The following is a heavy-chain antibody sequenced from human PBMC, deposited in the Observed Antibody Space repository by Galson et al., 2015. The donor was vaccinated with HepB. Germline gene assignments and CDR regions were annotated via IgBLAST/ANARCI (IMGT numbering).Heavy chain of an antibody. CDR1: GVSRRSYP. CDR2: ISSVVRNQ. V-gene: IGHV3-30*03. CDR3: ARDSGYVSGWYAGRGGFDY. Sequence: SLRISCAASGVSRRSYPIHWVRQGPGTRVVWVTVISSVVRNQNHADSVMGRFTISRDNSKDTVYLQMSSLRADDTAVYYCARDSGYVSGWYAGRGGFDYWGQGTLVTVSS. D-gene: IGHD6-19*01. J-gene: IGHJ4*02.